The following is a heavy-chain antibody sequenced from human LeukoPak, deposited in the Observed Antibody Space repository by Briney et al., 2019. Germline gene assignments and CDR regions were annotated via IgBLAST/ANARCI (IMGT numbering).Heavy chain of an antibody. CDR3: AREGVYDSSGYYFDY. CDR2: IKQDGSEK. V-gene: IGHV3-7*01. J-gene: IGHJ4*02. D-gene: IGHD3-22*01. CDR1: GFTFSSYW. Sequence: HAWGSLRLSCAASGFTFSSYWMSWVRQAPGKGLEWVANIKQDGSEKYYVDSVKGRFTISRDNAKNSLYLQMNSLRAEDTAVYYCAREGVYDSSGYYFDYWGQGTLVTVSS.